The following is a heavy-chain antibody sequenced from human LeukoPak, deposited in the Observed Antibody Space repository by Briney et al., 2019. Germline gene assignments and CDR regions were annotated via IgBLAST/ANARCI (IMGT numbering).Heavy chain of an antibody. CDR2: INPYSGAT. D-gene: IGHD1-1*01. V-gene: IGHV1-2*02. CDR1: GYTSSDFY. J-gene: IGHJ5*02. Sequence: ASVKVSCQASGYTSSDFYCNWVRQTPGQGLEWMGWINPYSGATISVQNFQGRVTLTWDASIGTAYMELSRLRSDDTAVYYCATSTVTHTRDPWGQGTLVTVSS. CDR3: ATSTVTHTRDP.